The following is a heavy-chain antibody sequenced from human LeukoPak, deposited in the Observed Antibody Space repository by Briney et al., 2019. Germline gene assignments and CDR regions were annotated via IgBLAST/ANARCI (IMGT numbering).Heavy chain of an antibody. CDR3: ARTNYGTMD. CDR1: GGSISSGSYY. Sequence: SETLSLTCTVSGGSISSGSYYWSWIRQPAGKGLEWIGRIYTSGSTSYNPSLKSRVTISVDTSKNQFSLKLSSVTAADTAVYYCARTNYGTMDWGQGTLVTVSS. CDR2: IYTSGST. D-gene: IGHD4-17*01. J-gene: IGHJ4*02. V-gene: IGHV4-61*02.